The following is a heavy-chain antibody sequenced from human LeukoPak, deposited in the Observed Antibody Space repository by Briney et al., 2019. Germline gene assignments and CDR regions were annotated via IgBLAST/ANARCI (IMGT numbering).Heavy chain of an antibody. CDR1: GFTFSSYS. CDR2: ISNSSSYI. Sequence: GGSLRLACAASGFTFSSYSMNWVRQAPGKGLEWVSSISNSSSYIYYADSVKGRFTISRDNAKNSLYLQMNSLRAEDTDVYYCARDYGSGSYYRPGAFDIWGQGTMVPVSS. V-gene: IGHV3-21*01. J-gene: IGHJ3*02. CDR3: ARDYGSGSYYRPGAFDI. D-gene: IGHD3-10*01.